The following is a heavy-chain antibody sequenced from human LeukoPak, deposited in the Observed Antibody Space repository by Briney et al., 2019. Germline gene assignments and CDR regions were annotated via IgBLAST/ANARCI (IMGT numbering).Heavy chain of an antibody. V-gene: IGHV3-30*02. J-gene: IGHJ4*02. CDR1: GFTFSSYA. CDR3: ARGLEVGYGDYFDY. D-gene: IGHD4-17*01. CDR2: IRYDGSIK. Sequence: GGSLRLSCAASGFTFSSYAMHWVRQAPGKGLEWVSFIRYDGSIKYYADSVEGRFTISRDNSKNTLYLQMNSLRAEDTAVYYCARGLEVGYGDYFDYWGQGTLVTVSS.